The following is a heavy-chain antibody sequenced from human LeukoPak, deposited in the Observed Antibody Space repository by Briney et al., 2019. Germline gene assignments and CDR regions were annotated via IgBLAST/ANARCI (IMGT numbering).Heavy chain of an antibody. D-gene: IGHD3-10*01. CDR2: IYSGGST. V-gene: IGHV3-66*01. CDR3: ARAPLLLWFGELKRNPQTYYYYGMDV. Sequence: GGSLRLSCATSGFTFNYFYMSWVRQAPGKGLEWVSVIYSGGSTYYADSVKGRFTISRDNSKNTLYLQMNSLRAEDTAVYYCARAPLLLWFGELKRNPQTYYYYGMDVWGQGTTVTVSS. CDR1: GFTFNYFY. J-gene: IGHJ6*02.